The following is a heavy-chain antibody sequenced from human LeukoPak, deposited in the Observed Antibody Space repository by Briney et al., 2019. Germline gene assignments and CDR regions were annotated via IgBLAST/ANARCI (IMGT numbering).Heavy chain of an antibody. D-gene: IGHD6-13*01. J-gene: IGHJ4*02. V-gene: IGHV4-4*02. CDR3: ARVSRLQKQQLYFDY. CDR2: IYHSGSA. Sequence: SGTLSLTCAVSGGSLSSSNWWSWVRPPPGKGLEWIGEIYHSGSANYNPSLKSRVTISVDKSKNQSSLKLSSVTAADTAVYYCARVSRLQKQQLYFDYWGQGTLVTVSS. CDR1: GGSLSSSNW.